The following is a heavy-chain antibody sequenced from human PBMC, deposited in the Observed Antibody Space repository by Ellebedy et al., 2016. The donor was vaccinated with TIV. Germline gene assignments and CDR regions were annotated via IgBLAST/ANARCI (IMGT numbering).Heavy chain of an antibody. J-gene: IGHJ5*02. CDR1: GGSFSGYF. V-gene: IGHV4-34*01. CDR3: ASSSGWYGGARWFDP. Sequence: MPSETLSLTCAVYGGSFSGYFWSWIRQSPGKGQDWIGDVNHSGSTNYNPSPKSRVPISVETCKNHFSLELSSVTAADTAVYYCASSSGWYGGARWFDPWGQGTLVTVSS. D-gene: IGHD6-19*01. CDR2: VNHSGST.